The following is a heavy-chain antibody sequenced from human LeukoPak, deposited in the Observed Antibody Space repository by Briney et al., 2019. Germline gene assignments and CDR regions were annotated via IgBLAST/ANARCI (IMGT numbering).Heavy chain of an antibody. D-gene: IGHD3-22*01. CDR2: ISVSGGNT. Sequence: PGGSLRLSCAAPGFTFTSYAISGAPQTPGKGREGVSPISVSGGNTYYADSVKGRFTISRDNSKNTLYLQMNSLRAEDTAVYYCAKTAAYYYDSSGYYDSYYFDYWGQGTLVTVSS. V-gene: IGHV3-23*01. J-gene: IGHJ4*02. CDR3: AKTAAYYYDSSGYYDSYYFDY. CDR1: GFTFTSYA.